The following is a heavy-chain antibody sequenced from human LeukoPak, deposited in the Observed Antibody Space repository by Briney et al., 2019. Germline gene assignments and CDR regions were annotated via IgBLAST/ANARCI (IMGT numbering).Heavy chain of an antibody. CDR2: IGKGGDT. D-gene: IGHD5-12*01. J-gene: IGHJ3*01. Sequence: GGSLRLSCAASGLTFSTYDMHWVRQATGEGLEWVSGIGKGGDTYYVGSVKGRFTISRENAMNSLYLQMNSLRSGDTAVYYCARGGYSGFDVWGQGTVVTVSS. CDR3: ARGGYSGFDV. CDR1: GLTFSTYD. V-gene: IGHV3-13*04.